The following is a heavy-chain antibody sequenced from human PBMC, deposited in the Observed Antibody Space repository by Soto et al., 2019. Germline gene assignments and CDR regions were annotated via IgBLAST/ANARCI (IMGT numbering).Heavy chain of an antibody. Sequence: QVQLQESGPGLVKPSQTLSLTCTVSGGSISSGDYYWSWIRQPPGKGLEWIGYIYYSGSTYYNPSLKSRVTISVDTSKNQFSLKLSSVTAADTAVYYCARDSLYYGESEKSGRGDAFDIWGQGTMVTVSS. CDR1: GGSISSGDYY. V-gene: IGHV4-30-4*01. D-gene: IGHD4-17*01. CDR3: ARDSLYYGESEKSGRGDAFDI. J-gene: IGHJ3*02. CDR2: IYYSGST.